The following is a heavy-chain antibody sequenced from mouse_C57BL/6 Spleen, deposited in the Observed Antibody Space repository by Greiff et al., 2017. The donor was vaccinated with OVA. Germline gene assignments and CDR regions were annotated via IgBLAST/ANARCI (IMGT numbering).Heavy chain of an antibody. CDR1: GFSFNTYA. J-gene: IGHJ4*01. D-gene: IGHD2-5*01. V-gene: IGHV10-1*01. CDR3: GYSNYGGGAMDY. CDR2: IRSKSNNYAT. Sequence: EVKLMESGGGLVQPKGSLKLSCAASGFSFNTYAMNWVRQAPGKGLEWVARIRSKSNNYATYYADSVKDRFTISRDDSESMLYLQMNNLKTEDTAMYYCGYSNYGGGAMDYWGQGTSVTVSS.